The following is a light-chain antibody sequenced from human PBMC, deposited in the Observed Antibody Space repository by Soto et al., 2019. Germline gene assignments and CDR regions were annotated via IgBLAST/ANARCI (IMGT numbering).Light chain of an antibody. CDR2: EVS. CDR1: SSDVGGYNY. V-gene: IGLV2-14*01. CDR3: SSYTSSSTYV. J-gene: IGLJ1*01. Sequence: QSVLTQPASVSGSPGQSITISCTGTSSDVGGYNYVSWYQQHPGKAPKLMIYEVSNRPSGVSNRFSGSKSGNTASLTISGLQAEDVSDYYCSSYTSSSTYVFGTGTKVPVL.